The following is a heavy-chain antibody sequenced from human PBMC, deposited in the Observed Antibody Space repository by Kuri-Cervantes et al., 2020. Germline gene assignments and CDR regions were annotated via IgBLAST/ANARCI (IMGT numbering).Heavy chain of an antibody. CDR1: GFTFRNYW. CDR3: TREVRYCIGGTCPRCDN. CDR2: IKQDGSEK. D-gene: IGHD2-15*01. Sequence: GESLKISCAASGFTFRNYWMNWVRQAPGKGLEWVADIKQDGSEKYYVDSVKGRFTISRDNAKNTLYLQMNSLRAEDTGVYYCTREVRYCIGGTCPRCDNWGQGTLVTVSS. J-gene: IGHJ4*02. V-gene: IGHV3-7*01.